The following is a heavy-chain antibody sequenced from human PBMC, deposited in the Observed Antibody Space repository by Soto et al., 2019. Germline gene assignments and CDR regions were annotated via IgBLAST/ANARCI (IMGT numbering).Heavy chain of an antibody. CDR3: ARVWFGELNYYYYGMDV. CDR2: IIPIFGTA. D-gene: IGHD3-10*01. CDR1: GGTFSSYA. J-gene: IGHJ6*02. Sequence: QVQLVQSGAEVKKPGSSVKVSCKASGGTFSSYAISWVRQAPGQGLEWVGGIIPIFGTANNAQKFQGRVTITADESTSTAYMELSSLRSEDTAVYYCARVWFGELNYYYYGMDVWGQGTTVTVSS. V-gene: IGHV1-69*01.